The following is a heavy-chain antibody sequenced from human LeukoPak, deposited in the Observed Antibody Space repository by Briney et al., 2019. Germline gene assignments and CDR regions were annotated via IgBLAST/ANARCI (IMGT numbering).Heavy chain of an antibody. CDR3: ATPQARRRGTQWLRFGGILDY. Sequence: GGSLRLSCAASGFTFSSYAMHWVRQAPGKGLEWVAVISYDGSNKYYADSVKGRFTISRDNSKNTLYLQMNSLRAEDTAVYYCATPQARRRGTQWLRFGGILDYWGQGTLVTVSS. J-gene: IGHJ4*02. D-gene: IGHD5-12*01. V-gene: IGHV3-30-3*01. CDR2: ISYDGSNK. CDR1: GFTFSSYA.